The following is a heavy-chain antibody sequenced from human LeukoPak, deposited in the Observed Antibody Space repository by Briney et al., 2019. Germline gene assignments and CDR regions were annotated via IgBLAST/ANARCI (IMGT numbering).Heavy chain of an antibody. Sequence: VGSLRLSCAASGFTFRTYSMNWVRQAPGKGLEWVSSISTASSYIQYADSVKGRFTISRDNAKNSLYLQMNSLRAEDSAVYYCARREYYFYYMDVWGKGTTVTVSS. CDR3: ARREYYFYYMDV. J-gene: IGHJ6*03. CDR2: ISTASSYI. CDR1: GFTFRTYS. V-gene: IGHV3-21*01.